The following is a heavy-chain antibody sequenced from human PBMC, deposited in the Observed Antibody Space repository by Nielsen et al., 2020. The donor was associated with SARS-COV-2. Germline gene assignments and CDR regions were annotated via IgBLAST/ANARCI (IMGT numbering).Heavy chain of an antibody. Sequence: ASVKVSCKASGYTFTSYAMHWVRQAHGQRLEWMGWINAGNGNTKYSQKFQGRVTITRDTSASTAYMELSSLRSEDTAVYYCARDLHYYDSSGYPLGMDVWGQGTTVTVSS. J-gene: IGHJ6*02. CDR1: GYTFTSYA. CDR2: INAGNGNT. CDR3: ARDLHYYDSSGYPLGMDV. V-gene: IGHV1-3*01. D-gene: IGHD3-22*01.